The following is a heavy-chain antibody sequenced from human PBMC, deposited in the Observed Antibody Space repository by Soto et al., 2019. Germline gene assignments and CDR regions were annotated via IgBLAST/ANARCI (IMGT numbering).Heavy chain of an antibody. CDR2: ICCDGSNT. J-gene: IGHJ6*02. D-gene: IGHD6-13*01. V-gene: IGHV3-33*08. CDR1: GFTFGSFG. CDR3: ARVIAAAGPARYYYYYYGMDV. Sequence: GVSLRLSCAASGFTFGSFGVNWVRQAPGKGLEWVAIICCDGSNTYYADSVKGRFTISRDNSKNTLYLQMNSLRAEDTAVYYCARVIAAAGPARYYYYYYGMDVWGQGTTVTVSS.